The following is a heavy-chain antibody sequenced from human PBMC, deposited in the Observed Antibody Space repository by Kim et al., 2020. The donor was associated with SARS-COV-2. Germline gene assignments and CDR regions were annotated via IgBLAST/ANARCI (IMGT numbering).Heavy chain of an antibody. CDR1: GGSISSGGYY. V-gene: IGHV4-31*03. J-gene: IGHJ4*02. CDR2: IYYTGST. Sequence: SETLSLTCTVSGGSISSGGYYWSWIRQHPGKGLEWIGYIYYTGSTHYNPSPKSRVTISVDTSKNQFSLKLSSVTAADTAVYYCARAPRRIITIFGVVTHFDYWGQGTLVTVSS. CDR3: ARAPRRIITIFGVVTHFDY. D-gene: IGHD3-3*01.